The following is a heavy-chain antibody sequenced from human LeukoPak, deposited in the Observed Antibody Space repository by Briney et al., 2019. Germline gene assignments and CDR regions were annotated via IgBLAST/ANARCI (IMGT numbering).Heavy chain of an antibody. CDR2: ISSSSTI. CDR1: GFTFSSYS. Sequence: GGSLRLSCAASGFTFSSYSMNWVRQAPGKGLEWVSYISSSSTIYYADSVKGRFTISRDNAKNSLYLQMNSLRAEDTAVYYCARVQKIKRWGSSSSPFDYWGQGTLVTVSS. J-gene: IGHJ4*02. V-gene: IGHV3-48*01. D-gene: IGHD6-6*01. CDR3: ARVQKIKRWGSSSSPFDY.